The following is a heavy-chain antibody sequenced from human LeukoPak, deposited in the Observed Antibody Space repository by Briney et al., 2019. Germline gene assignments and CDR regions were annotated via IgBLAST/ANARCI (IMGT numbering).Heavy chain of an antibody. D-gene: IGHD6-13*01. CDR3: TTGVQQLVRGYFDY. V-gene: IGHV3-15*01. Sequence: GGSLRLSCAASGFTFSNAWMSWVRQAPGKGLEWVGRIKSKTDGGTTDYAAPGKGRFTISRDDSKNTLYLQMNSLKTEDTAVYYCTTGVQQLVRGYFDYWGQGTLVTVSS. CDR2: IKSKTDGGTT. CDR1: GFTFSNAW. J-gene: IGHJ4*02.